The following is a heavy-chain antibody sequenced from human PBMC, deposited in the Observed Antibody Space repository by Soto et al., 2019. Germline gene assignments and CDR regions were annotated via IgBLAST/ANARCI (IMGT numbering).Heavy chain of an antibody. Sequence: ASVKVSCKASGFTFTSSAMQWVRQARGQRLEWLGWIVVGSGNTNYAQKFQERVTITRDMSTSTAYMELSSPRSEDTAVYYCAAGSTVTTFDYWGQGTLVTVSS. CDR2: IVVGSGNT. J-gene: IGHJ4*02. CDR1: GFTFTSSA. D-gene: IGHD4-17*01. CDR3: AAGSTVTTFDY. V-gene: IGHV1-58*02.